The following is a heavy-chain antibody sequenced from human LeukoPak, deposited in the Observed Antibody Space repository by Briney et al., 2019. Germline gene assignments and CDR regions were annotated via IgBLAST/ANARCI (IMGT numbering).Heavy chain of an antibody. Sequence: SETLSLTCTVSGGSISSGDYYWSWIRQPPGKGLEWIGYIYYSGSTYYNPSLKSRVTISVDTSKNQFSLKLSSVTAADTAVYYCASSYDFWSGYPLLDYWGQGTLVTVSS. D-gene: IGHD3-3*01. CDR2: IYYSGST. J-gene: IGHJ4*02. CDR3: ASSYDFWSGYPLLDY. V-gene: IGHV4-30-4*01. CDR1: GGSISSGDYY.